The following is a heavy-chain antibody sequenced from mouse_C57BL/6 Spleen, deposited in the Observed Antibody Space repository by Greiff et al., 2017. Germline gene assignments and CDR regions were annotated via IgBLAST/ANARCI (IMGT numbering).Heavy chain of an antibody. V-gene: IGHV14-4*01. D-gene: IGHD2-1*01. CDR2: IDPENGDT. J-gene: IGHJ3*01. CDR1: GYNIKDDY. CDR3: TTGNYGNYAWFDY. Sequence: VQLQQSGAELVRPGASVKLSCTASGYNIKDDYMHWVKQRPEQGLEWIGWIDPENGDTEYATKFQGKATITADTSSNTAYLQLSSLTSEDTAVYYCTTGNYGNYAWFDYWGQGTLVTVSA.